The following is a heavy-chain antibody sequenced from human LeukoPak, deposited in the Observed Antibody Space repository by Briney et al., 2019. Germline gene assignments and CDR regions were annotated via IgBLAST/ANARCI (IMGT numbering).Heavy chain of an antibody. CDR3: ARDQSLGSYPDY. D-gene: IGHD3-10*01. J-gene: IGHJ4*02. CDR2: INAGSGDT. Sequence: ASVKVSCKASGYTFTTSAMHWVRQAPGQRLEWRGWINAGSGDTKNSQKLQGRVTFTRDTSASTAYMALSSLRFEDTAVYFCARDQSLGSYPDYWGQGTLVTVSS. CDR1: GYTFTTSA. V-gene: IGHV1-3*01.